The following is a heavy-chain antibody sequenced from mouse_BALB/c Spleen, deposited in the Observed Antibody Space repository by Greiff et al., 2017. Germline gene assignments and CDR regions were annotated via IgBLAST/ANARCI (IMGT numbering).Heavy chain of an antibody. J-gene: IGHJ2*01. CDR3: ARAYDGYYNY. V-gene: IGHV3-2*02. D-gene: IGHD2-3*01. CDR2: ISYSGST. Sequence: EVKLQESGPGLVKPSQSLSLTCTVTGYSITSDYAWNWIRQFPGNKLEWMGYISYSGSTSYNPSLKSRISITRDTSKNQFFLQLNSVTTEDTATYYCARAYDGYYNYWGQGTTLTVSS. CDR1: GYSITSDYA.